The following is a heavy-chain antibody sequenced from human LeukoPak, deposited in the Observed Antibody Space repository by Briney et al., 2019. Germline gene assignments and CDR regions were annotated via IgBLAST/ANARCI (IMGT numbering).Heavy chain of an antibody. J-gene: IGHJ4*02. CDR1: GYTFTSYG. Sequence: GASVKVSFKTSGYTFTSYGISWVRQAPGQGLEWMGWISAYNGDTNYAQKLQGRVTMTTDTSTSTAYMELRSLRSDDTAVYYCARDRGEPSWSVLRYFDWLPFDYWGQGTLVTVSS. CDR2: ISAYNGDT. CDR3: ARDRGEPSWSVLRYFDWLPFDY. D-gene: IGHD3-9*01. V-gene: IGHV1-18*01.